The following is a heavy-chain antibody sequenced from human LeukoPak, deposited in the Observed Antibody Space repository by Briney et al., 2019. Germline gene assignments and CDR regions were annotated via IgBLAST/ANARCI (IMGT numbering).Heavy chain of an antibody. D-gene: IGHD5-12*01. CDR1: GYSFTSYW. CDR3: ARKLSGYDLEYFDY. Sequence: GESLQISCQGSGYSFTSYWIGWVRQLPGKGLEWMGIIYPGDSDTRYSPSFQGQVTISADKSISTAYLQWSSLKASDTAMYYCARKLSGYDLEYFDYWGQGTLVTVSS. V-gene: IGHV5-51*01. CDR2: IYPGDSDT. J-gene: IGHJ4*02.